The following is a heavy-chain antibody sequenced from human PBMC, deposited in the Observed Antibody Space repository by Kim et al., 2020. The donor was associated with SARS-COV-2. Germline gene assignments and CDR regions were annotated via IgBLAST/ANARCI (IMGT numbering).Heavy chain of an antibody. V-gene: IGHV3-23*01. CDR1: GFTFDNFA. J-gene: IGHJ4*01. D-gene: IGHD2-21*02. CDR3: AKGDCNSVRCHTEDY. Sequence: GGSLRLSCAASGFTFDNFAMSWVRQSPGRGLEWVSTISGGGDSTCYADSVKGRFTLSRDNSMSSVYLQMNNLRAEDTALYYCAKGDCNSVRCHTEDYWG. CDR2: ISGGGDST.